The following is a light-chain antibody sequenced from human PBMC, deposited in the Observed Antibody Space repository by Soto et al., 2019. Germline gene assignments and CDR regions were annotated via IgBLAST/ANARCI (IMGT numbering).Light chain of an antibody. CDR3: QQYESLPIT. J-gene: IGKJ4*01. CDR2: DAS. V-gene: IGKV1-33*01. Sequence: DLQMTQSPSSLSASAGDRVTITCQATHDITNFLNWYQQKPGKAPKILINDASNLETGVPSSFGGSGSGPYFTFTISSLQPEDIATYYCQQYESLPITFGGGTKVEIK. CDR1: HDITNF.